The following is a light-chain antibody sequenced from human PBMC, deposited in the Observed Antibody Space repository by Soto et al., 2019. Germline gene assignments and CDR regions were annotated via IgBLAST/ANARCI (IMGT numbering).Light chain of an antibody. V-gene: IGKV3-15*01. CDR3: QQYNDWPPLT. J-gene: IGKJ4*01. CDR1: QSVTTN. Sequence: EVVMTQSPATLSVSPGERVTFSCRASQSVTTNLAWYQHKPGQSPRLLISGASTGATGIPARFSGSGSGTEFTLTISSLQSEDFAVYYCQQYNDWPPLTFGGGTKVEI. CDR2: GAS.